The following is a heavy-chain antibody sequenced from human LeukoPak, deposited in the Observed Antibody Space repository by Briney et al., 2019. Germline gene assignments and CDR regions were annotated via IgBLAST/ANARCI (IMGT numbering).Heavy chain of an antibody. CDR1: GGSISSYY. V-gene: IGHV4-59*01. J-gene: IGHJ6*03. D-gene: IGHD3-22*01. CDR2: IYYSGST. Sequence: SETLSLTCTVSGGSISSYYWSWIRQPPGKGLEWIGYIYYSGSTNYNPSLKSRVTISVDTSKNQFSLKLSSVTAADTAVYYCARVGDSSGYYRRYYYYMDVWGKGTTVTVSS. CDR3: ARVGDSSGYYRRYYYYMDV.